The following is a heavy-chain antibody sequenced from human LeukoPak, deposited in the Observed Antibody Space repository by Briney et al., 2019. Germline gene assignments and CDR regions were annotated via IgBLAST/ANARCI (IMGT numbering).Heavy chain of an antibody. V-gene: IGHV1-46*01. CDR2: INPSGGST. D-gene: IGHD3-22*01. Sequence: GASAKVSCKASGYTFTSYYMHWVRQAPGQGLEWMGIINPSGGSTSYAQKFQGRVTMTRDMSTSTVYMELSSLRSEDTAVYYCARVGGYYDISGYPMGFDYWGQGTPVTVSS. CDR3: ARVGGYYDISGYPMGFDY. CDR1: GYTFTSYY. J-gene: IGHJ4*02.